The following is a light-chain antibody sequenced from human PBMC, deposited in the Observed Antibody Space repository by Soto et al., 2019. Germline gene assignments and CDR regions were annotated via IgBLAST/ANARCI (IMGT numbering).Light chain of an antibody. J-gene: IGKJ5*01. CDR3: QQYNTWPPIT. Sequence: EIVITQSPATLSVSPVERATLSCRASQSVSSNLAWYQQKPGQAPRLLIYGASIRATGTPARFSGSGSWTEFTLTISSLQSEDFAVYYCQQYNTWPPITFGQGTRLEIK. CDR2: GAS. V-gene: IGKV3-15*01. CDR1: QSVSSN.